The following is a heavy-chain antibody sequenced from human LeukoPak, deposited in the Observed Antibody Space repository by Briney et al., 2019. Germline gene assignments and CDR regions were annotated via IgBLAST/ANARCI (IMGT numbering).Heavy chain of an antibody. Sequence: GASVKVSCKASGYTFTGYYMQWVRQAPGQGLEWMGWINPNSGGTNYAQKFQGRVTMTRDTSISTAYMELSRLRSDDTAVYYCARDVIAAAAGWFDPWGQGTLVTVSS. D-gene: IGHD6-13*01. V-gene: IGHV1-2*02. J-gene: IGHJ5*02. CDR3: ARDVIAAAAGWFDP. CDR1: GYTFTGYY. CDR2: INPNSGGT.